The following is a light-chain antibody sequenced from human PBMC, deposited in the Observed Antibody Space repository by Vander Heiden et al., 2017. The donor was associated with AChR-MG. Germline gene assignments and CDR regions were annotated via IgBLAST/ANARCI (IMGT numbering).Light chain of an antibody. J-gene: IGLJ3*02. Sequence: QPALTQPASVSGSPGQSITISCTGTSSDVGSYNLVSWYQQHPGKAPKLMIYEVSKRPSGVSNRFSGSKSGNTASLTISGLQAEDEADYYCCSYARSSTWVFGGGTKLTVL. CDR2: EVS. CDR3: CSYARSSTWV. CDR1: SSDVGSYNL. V-gene: IGLV2-23*02.